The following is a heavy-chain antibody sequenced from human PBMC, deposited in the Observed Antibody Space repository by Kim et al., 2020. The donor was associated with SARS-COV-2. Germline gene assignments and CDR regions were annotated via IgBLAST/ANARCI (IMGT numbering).Heavy chain of an antibody. CDR1: GGSIRVGGYY. CDR3: ARETVAAAGTYYYYGM. J-gene: IGHJ6*01. D-gene: IGHD6-13*01. V-gene: IGHV4-31*03. Sequence: SETLSLTCTVSGGSIRVGGYYWSWIRQHPGKGLEWIGYIYYSGSTYYNPSLKSRVTISVDTSKNQFSLKLSSVTAADTAVYYGARETVAAAGTYYYYGM. CDR2: IYYSGST.